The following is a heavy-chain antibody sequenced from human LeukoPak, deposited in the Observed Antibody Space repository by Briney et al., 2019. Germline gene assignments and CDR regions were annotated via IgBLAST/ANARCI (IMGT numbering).Heavy chain of an antibody. CDR2: ISSSSGYI. CDR3: AREDRNYYDSSGYSDY. CDR1: GFTFSSYS. Sequence: GGSLRLSCAASGFTFSSYSMNWVRQAPGKGLEWVSSISSSSGYIYYADSVKGRFTISRDNAKNSLYLQMNSLRAEDTAVYYCAREDRNYYDSSGYSDYWGQGTLVTVSS. J-gene: IGHJ4*02. V-gene: IGHV3-21*01. D-gene: IGHD3-22*01.